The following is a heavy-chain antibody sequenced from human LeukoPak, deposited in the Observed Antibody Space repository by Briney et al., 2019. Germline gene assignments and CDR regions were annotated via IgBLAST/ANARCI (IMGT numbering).Heavy chain of an antibody. CDR1: GGSFSGYY. Sequence: SSETLSLTCAVYGGSFSGYYWSWIRQPPGKGLEWIGYIYYSGSTNYNPSLKSRVTISVDTSKNQFSLKLSSVTAADTAVYYCARDKGGYSGSYYWFDPWGQGTLVTVSS. V-gene: IGHV4-59*01. CDR3: ARDKGGYSGSYYWFDP. D-gene: IGHD1-26*01. CDR2: IYYSGST. J-gene: IGHJ5*02.